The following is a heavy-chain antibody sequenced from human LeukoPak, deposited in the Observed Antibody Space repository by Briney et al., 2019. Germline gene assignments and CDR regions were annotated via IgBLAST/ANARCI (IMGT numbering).Heavy chain of an antibody. CDR1: GGSISSYY. J-gene: IGHJ4*02. Sequence: SETLSLTCTVSGGSISSYYWSWIRQPPGKGLEWIGYIYYSGSTNYNPSLKSRVTISVDKSKNQFSLKLSSVTAADTAVYYCARSTRLRTFDYWGQGTLVTVSS. CDR2: IYYSGST. D-gene: IGHD5-12*01. CDR3: ARSTRLRTFDY. V-gene: IGHV4-59*12.